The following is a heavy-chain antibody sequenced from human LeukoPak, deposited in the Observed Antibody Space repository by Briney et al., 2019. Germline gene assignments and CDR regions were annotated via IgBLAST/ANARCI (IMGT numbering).Heavy chain of an antibody. D-gene: IGHD6-19*01. J-gene: IGHJ4*02. V-gene: IGHV3-73*01. CDR2: IRSKADSHAT. Sequence: GGSLRLSCAASGFTFSGSAVHWVRQASGKGLEWVGHIRSKADSHATAYAASVQGRFAISRDDSNNTAYLHMNSLKIEDAAVYFCSRHLYSSAWYEENWGQGTLVTVSS. CDR3: SRHLYSSAWYEEN. CDR1: GFTFSGSA.